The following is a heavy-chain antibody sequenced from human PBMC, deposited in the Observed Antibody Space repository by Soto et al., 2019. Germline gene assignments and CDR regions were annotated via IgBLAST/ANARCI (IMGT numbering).Heavy chain of an antibody. CDR1: GGSISSSSYY. J-gene: IGHJ4*02. CDR2: IYYSGST. Sequence: SETLSLTCTVSGGSISSSSYYWGWIRQPPGKGLEWIGSIYYSGSTYYNPSLKSRVTISVDTSKNQFSLKLRSVTASDTAVYYCARLDYWGPGTLVTVSS. V-gene: IGHV4-39*01. CDR3: ARLDY.